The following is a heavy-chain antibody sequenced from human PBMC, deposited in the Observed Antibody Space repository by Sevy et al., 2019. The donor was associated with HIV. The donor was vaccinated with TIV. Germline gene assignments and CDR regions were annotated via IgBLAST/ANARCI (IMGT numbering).Heavy chain of an antibody. D-gene: IGHD2-8*02. CDR3: AKDGAPYCTGGICFPYWYFDL. V-gene: IGHV3-23*01. J-gene: IGHJ2*01. Sequence: LSLTCAASGFTFSTYAMGWVRQAPGKGLEWVSGISNSGNDIYYAGSVEGRFTISRDNSKSTLFLEMNNLRAEDTAVYYCAKDGAPYCTGGICFPYWYFDLWGRRALVTVSS. CDR2: ISNSGNDI. CDR1: GFTFSTYA.